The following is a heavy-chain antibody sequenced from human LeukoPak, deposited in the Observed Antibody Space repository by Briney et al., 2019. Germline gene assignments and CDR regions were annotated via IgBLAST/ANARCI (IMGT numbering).Heavy chain of an antibody. Sequence: GGSLSLPCAASGFSLSRYWMSWVRQAPGKGLEWVANIGKDGSGNHYVDSVEGRFTISRDNAKNSLYLQMNSLRADDTAVYYCARDLDYYATAQWGQGTLATVSS. J-gene: IGHJ1*01. CDR1: GFSLSRYW. CDR2: IGKDGSGN. CDR3: ARDLDYYATAQ. D-gene: IGHD3/OR15-3a*01. V-gene: IGHV3-7*01.